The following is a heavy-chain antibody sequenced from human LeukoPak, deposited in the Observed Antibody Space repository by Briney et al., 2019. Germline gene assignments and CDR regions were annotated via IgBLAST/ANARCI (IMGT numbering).Heavy chain of an antibody. CDR2: IWYGGSNK. J-gene: IGHJ6*03. CDR1: GFTFSSYG. V-gene: IGHV3-33*01. D-gene: IGHD6-13*01. CDR3: ARNGAANYYYYMDV. Sequence: PGGSLRLSCAASGFTFSSYGMHWVRQAPGKGLEWVAVIWYGGSNKYYADSVKGRFTISRDNSKNTLYLQMNSLRAEDTAVYYCARNGAANYYYYMDVWGKGTTVTVS.